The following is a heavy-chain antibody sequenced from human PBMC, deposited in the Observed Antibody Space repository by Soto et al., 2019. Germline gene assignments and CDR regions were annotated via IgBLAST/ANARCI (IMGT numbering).Heavy chain of an antibody. D-gene: IGHD3-10*01. J-gene: IGHJ6*02. CDR1: GSTFSSYG. Sequence: QMQLVQSGPEVKKPGTSVKVSCKASGSTFSSYGVQWVRQARGHRLEWMGWIVVGSDKTNYAQKFQERVTITRDMSTSTAYMELSSLTSEDTAVYYCAAGKGTLGGMDVWGQGTTVTVSS. CDR3: AAGKGTLGGMDV. CDR2: IVVGSDKT. V-gene: IGHV1-58*01.